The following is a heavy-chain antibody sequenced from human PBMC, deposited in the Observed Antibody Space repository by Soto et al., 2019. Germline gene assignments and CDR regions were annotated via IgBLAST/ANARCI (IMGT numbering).Heavy chain of an antibody. Sequence: QDQLVQSGVEVKKPGASVKVSCKASGYSFTNYGITWVRQAPGQGFEWMGWISAYNGNTNYARKFQGRATMTTDASTSTAYLELRSLRSDDTAVYYCARDRGVAPPVAGNTHYYYYMDVWGKGTKVTVSS. J-gene: IGHJ6*03. CDR3: ARDRGVAPPVAGNTHYYYYMDV. CDR1: GYSFTNYG. D-gene: IGHD6-19*01. CDR2: ISAYNGNT. V-gene: IGHV1-18*01.